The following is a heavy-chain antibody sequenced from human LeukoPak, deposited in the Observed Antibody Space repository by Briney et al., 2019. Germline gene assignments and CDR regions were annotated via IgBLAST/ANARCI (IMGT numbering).Heavy chain of an antibody. CDR3: ARVSLSTSGYDDALEI. J-gene: IGHJ3*02. V-gene: IGHV3-13*04. Sequence: PWGPLRLSCAASGSTLSNYDMHWVRQPTGKGLEWVSAIGRHGDTYYAASVKGRFTISREYAKNSLYLQMNSLRVGDTAVYYCARVSLSTSGYDDALEIWGQGTVVTVSS. CDR1: GSTLSNYD. D-gene: IGHD5-12*01. CDR2: IGRHGDT.